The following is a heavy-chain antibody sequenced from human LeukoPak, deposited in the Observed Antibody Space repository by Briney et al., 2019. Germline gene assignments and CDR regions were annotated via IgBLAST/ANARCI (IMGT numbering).Heavy chain of an antibody. V-gene: IGHV1-2*02. CDR2: ISPNSGGT. CDR1: GYTFTGYY. Sequence: ASVKVSCKASGYTFTGYYMHWVRQAPGQGLEWMGCISPNSGGTHYAQKFQGRVTMTRDTSITTAYMELSRLRSDDTAVYFCARLPYDEPDYWGQGTLVTVSS. J-gene: IGHJ4*02. D-gene: IGHD3-3*01. CDR3: ARLPYDEPDY.